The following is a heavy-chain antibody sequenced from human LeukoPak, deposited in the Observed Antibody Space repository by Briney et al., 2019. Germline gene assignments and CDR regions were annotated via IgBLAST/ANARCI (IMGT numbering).Heavy chain of an antibody. Sequence: SGGSLKLSCAASGFAFASYAMSWVRQAPGKGLEWVSAISGSGGNTYYADSVKGRFTVSRDNSKSTLYLQMNSLRAEDSALYYCAKDLWIAVAGTGYWGQGTLVTVSS. CDR3: AKDLWIAVAGTGY. J-gene: IGHJ4*02. V-gene: IGHV3-23*01. D-gene: IGHD6-19*01. CDR1: GFAFASYA. CDR2: ISGSGGNT.